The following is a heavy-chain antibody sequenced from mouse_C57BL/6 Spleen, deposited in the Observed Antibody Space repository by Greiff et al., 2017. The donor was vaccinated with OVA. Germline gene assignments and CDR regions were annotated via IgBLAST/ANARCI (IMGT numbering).Heavy chain of an antibody. CDR1: GFNIKNTY. J-gene: IGHJ4*01. V-gene: IGHV14-3*01. D-gene: IGHD1-1*01. CDR2: IAPANGNT. CDR3: AITTVVAPYAMDY. Sequence: EVQLQESVAELVRPGASVKLSCTASGFNIKNTYMHWVKQRPEQGLEWIGRIAPANGNTKYAPKFQGKATITADTSSNTAYLQLSSLTSEDTAIYYCAITTVVAPYAMDYWGQGTSVTVSS.